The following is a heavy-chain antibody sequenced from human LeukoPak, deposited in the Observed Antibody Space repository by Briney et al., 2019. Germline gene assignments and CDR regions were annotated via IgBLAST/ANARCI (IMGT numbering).Heavy chain of an antibody. V-gene: IGHV5-51*01. CDR3: ARHWRYCSSASCYPWYFDL. D-gene: IGHD2-2*01. Sequence: GESLKISCKGSGYSFTSYWIGWVRQMPGKGLEWMGIIYPGDSDTRYSPSFQGQVTISADKSISTAYLQWSSLKASDTAMYYCARHWRYCSSASCYPWYFDLWGRGTLVTVSS. CDR1: GYSFTSYW. CDR2: IYPGDSDT. J-gene: IGHJ2*01.